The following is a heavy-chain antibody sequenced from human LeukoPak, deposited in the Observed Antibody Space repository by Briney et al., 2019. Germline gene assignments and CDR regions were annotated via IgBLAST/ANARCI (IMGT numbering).Heavy chain of an antibody. CDR1: GGSISSYY. Sequence: KASETLSLTCTVSGGSISSYYWGWIRQPPGKGLEWIGSIYHSGSTYYNPSLKSRVTISVDTSKNQFSLKLSSVTAADTAVYYCASSPYSSSQVEDWGQGTLVTVSS. J-gene: IGHJ4*02. D-gene: IGHD6-13*01. CDR3: ASSPYSSSQVED. CDR2: IYHSGST. V-gene: IGHV4-59*04.